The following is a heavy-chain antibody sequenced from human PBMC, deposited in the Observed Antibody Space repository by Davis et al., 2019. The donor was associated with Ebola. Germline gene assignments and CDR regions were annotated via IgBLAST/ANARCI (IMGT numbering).Heavy chain of an antibody. J-gene: IGHJ6*02. CDR3: ARFPSYYYGSGSYPNTIRYYGMDV. CDR2: ISDDGTNK. V-gene: IGHV3-30*12. Sequence: GESLKISCVASGFTFSTYGIHWVRQAPGKGLEWLLVISDDGTNKLFADSVKGRFTISRDNFKDTAYLQMNSLRDEDTAVYYCARFPSYYYGSGSYPNTIRYYGMDVWGQGTTVTVSS. CDR1: GFTFSTYG. D-gene: IGHD3-10*01.